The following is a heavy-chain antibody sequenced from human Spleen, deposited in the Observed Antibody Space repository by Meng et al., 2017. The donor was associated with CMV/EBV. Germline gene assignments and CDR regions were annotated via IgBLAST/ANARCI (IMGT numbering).Heavy chain of an antibody. V-gene: IGHV3-7*03. J-gene: IGHJ4*02. D-gene: IGHD6-19*01. CDR1: GFSFTTFW. Sequence: GESLKISCTASGFSFTTFWMSWVRQAPGKGLEWVANINQPGSESYYVDSVKGRFTISRDNAENSLYLQMNSLRAEDTAVYFCAKSPMAVGGNHFEYWGQGALVTVSS. CDR2: INQPGSES. CDR3: AKSPMAVGGNHFEY.